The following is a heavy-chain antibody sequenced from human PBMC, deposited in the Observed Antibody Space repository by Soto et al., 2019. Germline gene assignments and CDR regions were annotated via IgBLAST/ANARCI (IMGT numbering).Heavy chain of an antibody. CDR1: GFTFSSYA. CDR2: ISGSGGST. Sequence: PRLSCAASGFTFSSYAMSWVRQAPGKGLEWVSAISGSGGSTYYADSVKGRFTISRDNSKNTLYLQMNSLRAEDTAVYYCAKDLYLGYYYYGMDVWGQGTTVTVSS. D-gene: IGHD3-16*01. J-gene: IGHJ6*02. CDR3: AKDLYLGYYYYGMDV. V-gene: IGHV3-23*01.